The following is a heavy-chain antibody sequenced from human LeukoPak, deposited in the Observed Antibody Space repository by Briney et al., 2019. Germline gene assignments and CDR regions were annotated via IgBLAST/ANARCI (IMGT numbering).Heavy chain of an antibody. Sequence: SVKVSCKASGGTFSSYAISWVRQAPGQGLEWMGRIIPILGIANYAQKFQGRVTITADKSTSTACMELSSLRSEDTAVYYCAREVSGFLEWLSYFDYWGQGTLVTVSS. CDR2: IIPILGIA. D-gene: IGHD3-3*01. V-gene: IGHV1-69*04. J-gene: IGHJ4*02. CDR1: GGTFSSYA. CDR3: AREVSGFLEWLSYFDY.